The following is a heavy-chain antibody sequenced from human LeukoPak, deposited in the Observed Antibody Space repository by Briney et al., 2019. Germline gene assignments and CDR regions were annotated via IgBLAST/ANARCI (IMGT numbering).Heavy chain of an antibody. CDR1: GSSVNSGSYY. D-gene: IGHD3-16*01. CDR2: IYYTGST. CDR3: ARHYGP. J-gene: IGHJ4*02. V-gene: IGHV4-61*01. Sequence: PSETLSLTCTVSGSSVNSGSYYWSWIRQPPGKGLEWLGYIYYTGSTNYNPSLKSRVTISVDTSKNQFSLKLNSVTATDTAVYYCARHYGPWGQGTLVTVSS.